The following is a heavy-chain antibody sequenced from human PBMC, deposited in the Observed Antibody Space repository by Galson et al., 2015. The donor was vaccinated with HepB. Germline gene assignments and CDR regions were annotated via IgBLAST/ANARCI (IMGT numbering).Heavy chain of an antibody. CDR2: INSDGSST. D-gene: IGHD3-22*01. V-gene: IGHV3-74*01. CDR3: ARDLAYDSSGYPPLYYYYYGMDV. J-gene: IGHJ6*02. Sequence: SLRLSCAASGFTFSSYWMHWVRQAPGKGLVWVSRINSDGSSTSYADSVKGRFTISRDNAKNTLYLQMNSLRAEDTAVYYCARDLAYDSSGYPPLYYYYYGMDVWGQGTTVTVSS. CDR1: GFTFSSYW.